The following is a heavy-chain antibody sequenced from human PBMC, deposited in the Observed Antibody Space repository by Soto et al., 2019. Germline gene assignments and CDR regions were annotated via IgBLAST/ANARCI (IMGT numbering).Heavy chain of an antibody. D-gene: IGHD5-18*01. Sequence: SETLSLTCTVSGGSISSGDYYWSWIRQPPGKGLEWIGYIYYSGSTNYNPSLKSRVTISVDTSKNQFSLKLSSVTAADTAVYYCARARSAMVDVFDYWGQGTLVTVSS. J-gene: IGHJ4*02. V-gene: IGHV4-61*08. CDR1: GGSISSGDYY. CDR2: IYYSGST. CDR3: ARARSAMVDVFDY.